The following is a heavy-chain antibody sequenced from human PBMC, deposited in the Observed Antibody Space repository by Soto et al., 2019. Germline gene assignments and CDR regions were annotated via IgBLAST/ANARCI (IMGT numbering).Heavy chain of an antibody. CDR1: GFVFSSYG. Sequence: QVQLVESGGGVVQPGTSLRLSCAASGFVFSSYGIHWVRQAPGKGLEWVAVISYDGNNKYYADSVKGRFTISRDNSKNTLYLQMNSLGDEDTAVYYCAKPLTSTDAFDIWGQGTMVTVS. CDR2: ISYDGNNK. V-gene: IGHV3-30*18. CDR3: AKPLTSTDAFDI. D-gene: IGHD4-17*01. J-gene: IGHJ3*02.